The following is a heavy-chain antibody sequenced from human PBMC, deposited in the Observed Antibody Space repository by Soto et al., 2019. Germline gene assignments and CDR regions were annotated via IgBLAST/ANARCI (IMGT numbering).Heavy chain of an antibody. CDR2: IDPSDSYT. J-gene: IGHJ6*02. CDR1: GYSFTSYW. V-gene: IGHV5-10-1*01. D-gene: IGHD3-3*01. Sequence: GESLKISCKGSGYSFTSYWISWVRQMPGKGLEWMGRIDPSDSYTNYSPSFQGHVTISADKSISTAYLQWSSLKASDTAMYYCAREGDFWSGYYRTYYYYGMDVWGQGTTVTVS. CDR3: AREGDFWSGYYRTYYYYGMDV.